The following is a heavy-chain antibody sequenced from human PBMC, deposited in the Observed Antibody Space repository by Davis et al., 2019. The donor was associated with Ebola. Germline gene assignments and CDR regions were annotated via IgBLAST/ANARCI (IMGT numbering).Heavy chain of an antibody. D-gene: IGHD5-18*01. CDR3: ARGHTYGRWDDRFDP. CDR2: INPNFGGT. J-gene: IGHJ5*02. Sequence: AASVKVSCKASGYTFAAHYIHWVRQAPGQGFEWVGRINPNFGGTIYAQKFQGRVTMTIDTSINTAYMELGRLKSDDTALYYCARGHTYGRWDDRFDPWGQGTLVTVSS. CDR1: GYTFAAHY. V-gene: IGHV1-2*06.